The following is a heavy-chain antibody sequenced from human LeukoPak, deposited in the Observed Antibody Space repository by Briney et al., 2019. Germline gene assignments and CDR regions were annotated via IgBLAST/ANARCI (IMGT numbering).Heavy chain of an antibody. J-gene: IGHJ4*02. D-gene: IGHD6-19*01. Sequence: SETPSLTCTVSGGSISSYYWSWIRQPPGKGLEWIGYIYYSGSTNYNPSLKSRVTISVDTSKNQFSLKLSSVTAADTAVYYCASFSRYSSGWYGYFDYWGQGTLVTVSS. CDR3: ASFSRYSSGWYGYFDY. CDR2: IYYSGST. CDR1: GGSISSYY. V-gene: IGHV4-59*01.